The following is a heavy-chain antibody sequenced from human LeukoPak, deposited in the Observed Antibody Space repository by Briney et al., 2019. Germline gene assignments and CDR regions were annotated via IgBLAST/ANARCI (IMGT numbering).Heavy chain of an antibody. CDR2: IKEDGTEE. V-gene: IGHV3-7*05. CDR1: GFTFSSSW. CDR3: AKDKDVYAYGGVDY. D-gene: IGHD3-10*01. J-gene: IGHJ4*02. Sequence: TGGSLRLSCAASGFTFSSSWMTWVRQAPGKGLEWVAHIKEDGTEEYYVDSVKGRFTISRDNAKNSLYLQMNSLRAEDTAVYYCAKDKDVYAYGGVDYWGQGTLVTVSS.